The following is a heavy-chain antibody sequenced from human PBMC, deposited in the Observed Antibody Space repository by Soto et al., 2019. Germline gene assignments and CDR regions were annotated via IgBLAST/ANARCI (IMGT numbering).Heavy chain of an antibody. Sequence: EVQLVESGGGLVEPGGSLRLSCAASGITFSNAWMNWVRKAPGKGLEYIGRIRSKTDVGTTEYAAPVEGRFTVSRDDSKNTLYLQMSGLTTEDTAVYYCTTTRPGTNVFDYWGQGTLVTVSS. CDR2: IRSKTDVGTT. CDR1: GITFSNAW. CDR3: TTTRPGTNVFDY. D-gene: IGHD6-13*01. V-gene: IGHV3-15*01. J-gene: IGHJ3*01.